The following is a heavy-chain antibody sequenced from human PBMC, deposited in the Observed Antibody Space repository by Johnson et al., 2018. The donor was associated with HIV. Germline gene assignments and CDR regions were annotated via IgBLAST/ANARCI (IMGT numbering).Heavy chain of an antibody. V-gene: IGHV3-74*02. CDR1: GFTFSTYW. Sequence: VQLVESGGGLVQPGGSLRLSCAASGFTFSTYWMHWVRQAPGKGLVWVSRINSDGSSTNYADSVKGRFTISRDNAKNTLYLQMNSLRAEDTAVYYCASFWATGAFDIWGQGTMVTVSS. CDR2: INSDGSST. D-gene: IGHD3-10*01. CDR3: ASFWATGAFDI. J-gene: IGHJ3*02.